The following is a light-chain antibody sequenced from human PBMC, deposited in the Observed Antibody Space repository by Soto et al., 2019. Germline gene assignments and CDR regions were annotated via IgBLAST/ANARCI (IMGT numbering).Light chain of an antibody. Sequence: QSVLTQPASVSGSPGQSITISCTGTSSDVGGYNYVSWYQQHPGKAPKLMIYDVSNRPSGVANRFSGSKSGNTASLTISGVQHEDEADYYCSSSKGGSALEVFGGGTKVTVL. CDR2: DVS. J-gene: IGLJ2*01. V-gene: IGLV2-14*01. CDR1: SSDVGGYNY. CDR3: SSSKGGSALEV.